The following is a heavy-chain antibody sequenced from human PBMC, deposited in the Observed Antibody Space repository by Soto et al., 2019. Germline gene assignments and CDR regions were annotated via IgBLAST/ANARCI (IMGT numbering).Heavy chain of an antibody. Sequence: ASVKVSCKASGYTFTTCDIHWVRQAPGRGLEWMGWMNPSTGETGNAQRFQGRVTMTRDTSTSTAYMEVSSLRSEDTGVYYCVRRKERSGPHYFDAWGQGTLVTVSS. CDR3: VRRKERSGPHYFDA. D-gene: IGHD6-25*01. V-gene: IGHV1-8*02. J-gene: IGHJ4*02. CDR2: MNPSTGET. CDR1: GYTFTTCD.